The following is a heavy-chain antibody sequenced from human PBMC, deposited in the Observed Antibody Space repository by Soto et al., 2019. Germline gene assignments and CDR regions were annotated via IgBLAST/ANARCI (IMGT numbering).Heavy chain of an antibody. D-gene: IGHD5-18*01. CDR1: GFTFSSYA. CDR2: ISYDGSNK. CDR3: ARGYTTNDAFDI. Sequence: GGSLRLSCAASGFTFSSYAMHWVRQAPGKGLEWVAVISYDGSNKYYADSVKGRFTISRDNSKNTLYLQMNSLRAEDTAVYYCARGYTTNDAFDIWGQGTMVTVS. J-gene: IGHJ3*02. V-gene: IGHV3-30-3*01.